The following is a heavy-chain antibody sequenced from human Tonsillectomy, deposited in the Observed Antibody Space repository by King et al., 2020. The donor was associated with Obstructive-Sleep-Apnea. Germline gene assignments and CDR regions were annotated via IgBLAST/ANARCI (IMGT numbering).Heavy chain of an antibody. J-gene: IGHJ4*02. V-gene: IGHV3-30*04. CDR2: ISYDGSDK. D-gene: IGHD3-10*01. Sequence: VQLVESGGGVVQPGRSLRLSCAASGFTFSSYAMHWVRQAPGKGLEWVALISYDGSDKYYADSAKGRFTISRDNSKNTLYLQMNSLRAEDTAVYYCARGAVMVREPIGGYWGQGTLVTVSS. CDR1: GFTFSSYA. CDR3: ARGAVMVREPIGGY.